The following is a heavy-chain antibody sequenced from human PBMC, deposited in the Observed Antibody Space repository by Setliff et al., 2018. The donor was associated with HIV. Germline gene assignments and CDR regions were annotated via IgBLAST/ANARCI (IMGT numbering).Heavy chain of an antibody. CDR1: GGTFSSYA. D-gene: IGHD3-10*01. CDR3: ARGEIMVRGVIGGYFDY. CDR2: LIPIFGTA. J-gene: IGHJ4*02. Sequence: SVKVSCKASGGTFSSYAINWVRQAPGQGLEWMGGLIPIFGTANYAQKFQGRVTITTDESTSTAYMELSSLRSEDTAVYYCARGEIMVRGVIGGYFDYWGQGTLVTVSS. V-gene: IGHV1-69*05.